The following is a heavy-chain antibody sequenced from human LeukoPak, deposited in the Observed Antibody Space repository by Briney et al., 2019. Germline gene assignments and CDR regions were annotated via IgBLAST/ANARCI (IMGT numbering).Heavy chain of an antibody. Sequence: GGSLRLSCAASGFTFSIYAMSWVRQAPGKGLEWVSSITSISSASFYADSVKGRFTISRDNSRDTLYLQMNSLRAGDTAIYYCARDKVENAGYCTSTKCYTTFDPWGQGTLVTVSS. CDR2: ITSISSAS. CDR3: ARDKVENAGYCTSTKCYTTFDP. V-gene: IGHV3-23*01. D-gene: IGHD2-2*02. J-gene: IGHJ5*02. CDR1: GFTFSIYA.